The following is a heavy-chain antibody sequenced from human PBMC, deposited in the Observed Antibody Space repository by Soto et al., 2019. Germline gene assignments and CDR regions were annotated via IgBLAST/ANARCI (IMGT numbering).Heavy chain of an antibody. D-gene: IGHD3-22*01. J-gene: IGHJ4*02. CDR3: ARGGIVTDFVY. V-gene: IGHV4-31*03. CDR1: GGSISSGGYY. Sequence: SETLSLTCTVSGGSISSGGYYWSWIRQHPGKGLEWIGYIYYSGSTYYNPSLKSRVTISVDTSKNQFSLKLSSVTAADTAVYYCARGGIVTDFVYWGQGTLVTVSS. CDR2: IYYSGST.